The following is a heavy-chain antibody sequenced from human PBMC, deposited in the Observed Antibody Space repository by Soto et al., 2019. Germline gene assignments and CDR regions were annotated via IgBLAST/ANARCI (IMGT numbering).Heavy chain of an antibody. Sequence: PGGSLRLSCAASGFTLSSYAMSWVRQAPGKGLEWVSAISGSGGSTYYADSVKGRFTISRDNSKNTLYLQMNSLRAEDTAVYYCAKDPEMVRGVIRFDPWGQGTLVTVSS. V-gene: IGHV3-23*01. CDR2: ISGSGGST. CDR1: GFTLSSYA. J-gene: IGHJ5*02. D-gene: IGHD3-10*01. CDR3: AKDPEMVRGVIRFDP.